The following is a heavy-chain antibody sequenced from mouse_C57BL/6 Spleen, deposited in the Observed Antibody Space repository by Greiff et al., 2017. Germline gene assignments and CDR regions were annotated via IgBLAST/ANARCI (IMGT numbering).Heavy chain of an antibody. CDR1: GFSFTSYA. Sequence: VQVVESGPGLVAPSQSLSITCTVSGFSFTSYAISWVRQPPGKGLEWLGVIWPGGGPNSNSALKSRLSISKDNSKSQVFLKMNSLQTDDTARYDCARNYWDFDYWGQGTTLTVAA. CDR3: ARNYWDFDY. CDR2: IWPGGGP. V-gene: IGHV2-9-1*01. D-gene: IGHD4-1*01. J-gene: IGHJ2*01.